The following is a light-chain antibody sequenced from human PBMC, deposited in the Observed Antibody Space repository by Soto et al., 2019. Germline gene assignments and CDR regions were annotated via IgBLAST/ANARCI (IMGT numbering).Light chain of an antibody. CDR1: QSVGTY. CDR2: DAS. Sequence: EIVLTQSPATLSLSPGDRATLSCRASQSVGTYLAWYQQKPGQAPRLLIFDASNRATGIPDRFSGRGSGTDFTLTISSLEPEDFAVYYCHHRNSWPLTFGGGTKVEIK. V-gene: IGKV3-11*01. J-gene: IGKJ4*01. CDR3: HHRNSWPLT.